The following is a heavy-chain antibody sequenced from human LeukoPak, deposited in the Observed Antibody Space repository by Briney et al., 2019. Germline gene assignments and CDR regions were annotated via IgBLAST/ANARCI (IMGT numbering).Heavy chain of an antibody. J-gene: IGHJ4*02. D-gene: IGHD3-3*01. CDR3: ARVGGFYDY. CDR1: GGSFSGYY. Sequence: SETLSLTCAVYGGSFSGYYWSWIRQPPGKGLEWIGEINHSGSTNYNPSLKSRVTISVDTSKNQFSLKLSSVTAADTAVYYCARVGGFYDYWGQGTLVTVSS. V-gene: IGHV4-34*01. CDR2: INHSGST.